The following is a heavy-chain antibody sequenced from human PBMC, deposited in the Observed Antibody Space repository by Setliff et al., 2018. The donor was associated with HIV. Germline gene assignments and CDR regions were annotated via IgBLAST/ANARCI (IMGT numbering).Heavy chain of an antibody. CDR1: GGSLSDYY. V-gene: IGHV4-34*01. Sequence: PSETLSLTCAVYGGSLSDYYWSWIRQPPGKGLEWLGEIHSSGNTNYSPSLKGRVTISVDTPKNQYSLNLKSVTAADTAVYYCAITTVRVTTEMYWGQGTLVTVSS. CDR3: AITTVRVTTEMY. D-gene: IGHD4-17*01. CDR2: IHSSGNT. J-gene: IGHJ4*02.